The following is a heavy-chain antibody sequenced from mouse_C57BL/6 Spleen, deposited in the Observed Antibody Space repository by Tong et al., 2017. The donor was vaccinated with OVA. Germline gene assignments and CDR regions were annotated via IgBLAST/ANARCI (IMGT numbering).Heavy chain of an antibody. Sequence: EVQLVESGGGLVKPGGSLKLSCAASGFTFSSYAMSWVRQSPEKRLEWVAEISSGGSYTYYPDTVTGRFTISRDNAKNTLYLEMSSLRSEDTAMYYCARGDYGNSAWFAYWGQGTLVTVSA. CDR3: ARGDYGNSAWFAY. CDR1: GFTFSSYA. V-gene: IGHV5-9-4*01. J-gene: IGHJ3*01. D-gene: IGHD2-1*01. CDR2: ISSGGSYT.